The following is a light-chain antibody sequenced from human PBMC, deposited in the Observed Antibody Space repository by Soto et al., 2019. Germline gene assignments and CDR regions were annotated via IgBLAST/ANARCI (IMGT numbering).Light chain of an antibody. CDR2: AAS. V-gene: IGKV1-6*01. CDR3: LQDYNYPLT. CDR1: QGIRND. J-gene: IGKJ4*01. Sequence: IQLTQSPSFLSASVGDRVTITCRASQGIRNDLGWYQQKPGKATKLLIYAASSLQSGVPSRFSGSGSGTDFTLTISSLQPEDFATYYCLQDYNYPLTFGGGTKVDIK.